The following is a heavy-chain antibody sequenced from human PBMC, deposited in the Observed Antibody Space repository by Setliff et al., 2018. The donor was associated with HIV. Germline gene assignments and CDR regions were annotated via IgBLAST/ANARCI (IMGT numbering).Heavy chain of an antibody. J-gene: IGHJ4*02. Sequence: SETLSLTCTVSGVSIDTHYWSWIRQSPGKGLEWIGHFYYRGSPRYNPSLRSRVTISGDMSKNQFSLELHSMAAADTAVYFCASGYSSSSYFDYWGQGSLVTVSS. CDR2: FYYRGSP. V-gene: IGHV4-59*11. D-gene: IGHD6-6*01. CDR1: GVSIDTHY. CDR3: ASGYSSSSYFDY.